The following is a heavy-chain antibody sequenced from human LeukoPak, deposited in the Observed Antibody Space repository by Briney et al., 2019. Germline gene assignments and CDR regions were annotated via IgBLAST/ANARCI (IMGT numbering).Heavy chain of an antibody. V-gene: IGHV3-21*01. Sequence: GSLRLSCAASGFTFSSYSMHWVRQAPGKGLEWVSSISSSSSYIYYADSVKGRFTISRDNAKNSLYLQMNSLRAEDTAVYYCARDSQMDYFDYWGQGTLVTVSS. J-gene: IGHJ4*02. CDR1: GFTFSSYS. CDR3: ARDSQMDYFDY. D-gene: IGHD2-8*01. CDR2: ISSSSSYI.